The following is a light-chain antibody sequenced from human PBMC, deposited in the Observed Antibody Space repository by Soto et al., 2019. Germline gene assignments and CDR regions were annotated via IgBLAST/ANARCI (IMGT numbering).Light chain of an antibody. J-gene: IGLJ3*02. V-gene: IGLV2-23*01. CDR2: EGS. CDR3: CSYAGSSSWV. CDR1: SSDVGSYNL. Sequence: QSALNQPASVSGSPGQSITISCTGTSSDVGSYNLVSWYQQHPDKAPKLMIYEGSKRPSGVSNRFSGSKSGNTASLTISGLQAEDEADYYCCSYAGSSSWVFGGGTKLTVL.